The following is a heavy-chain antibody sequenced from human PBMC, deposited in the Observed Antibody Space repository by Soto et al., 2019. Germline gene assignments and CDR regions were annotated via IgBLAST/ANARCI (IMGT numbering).Heavy chain of an antibody. J-gene: IGHJ6*03. Sequence: VQLLESGGGLVQPGGSLRLSCEASGFTFNIYAMNWVRQDPGKGLEWVAIISQDGSKKYYADSVKGRFTISRDNSKNTLYLQMNSLRVEDTAVYYCANRKRDYNMDFWGKGTTVNVAS. CDR3: ANRKRDYNMDF. V-gene: IGHV3-30*18. CDR2: ISQDGSKK. CDR1: GFTFNIYA.